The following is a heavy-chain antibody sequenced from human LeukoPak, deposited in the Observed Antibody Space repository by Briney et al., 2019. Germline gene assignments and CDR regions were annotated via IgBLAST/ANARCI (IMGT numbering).Heavy chain of an antibody. CDR3: ARVRYGYYSIGY. V-gene: IGHV3-21*01. Sequence: GGSLTLSCAASGFTFSSYTMNWVRQAPGKGLEGVSSISNITSYIYHADSVKSRFTISRDNDKNSLYLQMNRLRAEGTALYYCARVRYGYYSIGYWGEGSLLTVSP. D-gene: IGHD5-18*01. J-gene: IGHJ4*02. CDR2: ISNITSYI. CDR1: GFTFSSYT.